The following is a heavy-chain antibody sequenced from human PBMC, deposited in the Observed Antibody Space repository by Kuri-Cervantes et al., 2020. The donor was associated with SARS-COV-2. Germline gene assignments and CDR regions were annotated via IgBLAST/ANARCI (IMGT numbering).Heavy chain of an antibody. Sequence: GESLKISCVASGFSFSDYYMSWIRQAPGKVLEWVSYISSSGGYTNYADSVKGRFTISRDNAKNSVYLQMRSVRAEDTAVYYCARDLISVTAYFDFWGQGTQVTVSS. D-gene: IGHD2-21*02. J-gene: IGHJ4*02. CDR2: ISSSGGYT. CDR1: GFSFSDYY. V-gene: IGHV3-11*06. CDR3: ARDLISVTAYFDF.